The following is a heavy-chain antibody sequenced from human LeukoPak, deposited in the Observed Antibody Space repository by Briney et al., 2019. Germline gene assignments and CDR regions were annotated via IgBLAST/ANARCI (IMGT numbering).Heavy chain of an antibody. CDR3: AREATGSGPWYFDL. Sequence: GGSLRLSCAASGFTFSSYDMHWVRQPTGKGLEWVSAIDTAGKTYYPGSVKGRFTISRENAKNSLYLQMNSLRAGDTAVYYCAREATGSGPWYFDLWGRGNLVTVSS. V-gene: IGHV3-13*04. J-gene: IGHJ2*01. D-gene: IGHD3-10*01. CDR2: IDTAGKT. CDR1: GFTFSSYD.